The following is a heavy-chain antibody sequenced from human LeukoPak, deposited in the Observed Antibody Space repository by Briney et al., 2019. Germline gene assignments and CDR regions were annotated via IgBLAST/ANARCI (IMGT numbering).Heavy chain of an antibody. V-gene: IGHV3-30*18. Sequence: PGGSLRLSCAASGFTFSSYGMHWVRQAPGKGLEWVAVISYDGSNKYYADSVKGRFTISRDNSKNTLYLQMNSLRADDTAVYYCAKDRVGTAMGYYFDYWGQGTLVTVSS. CDR1: GFTFSSYG. J-gene: IGHJ4*02. CDR3: AKDRVGTAMGYYFDY. D-gene: IGHD5-18*01. CDR2: ISYDGSNK.